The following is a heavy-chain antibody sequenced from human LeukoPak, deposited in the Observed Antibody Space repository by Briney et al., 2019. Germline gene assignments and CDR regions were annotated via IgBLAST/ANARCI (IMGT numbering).Heavy chain of an antibody. D-gene: IGHD4-11*01. Sequence: PSETLSLTCTVSGGSISGYYWTWIRQPPGKGLEWIGYIYYSGSTNYHPSLRSRVTLSVDTSKNQFSLKLSSVTAADTAVYYCAREGVTKYYFDYWGQGTLVTVSS. J-gene: IGHJ4*02. V-gene: IGHV4-59*01. CDR3: AREGVTKYYFDY. CDR2: IYYSGST. CDR1: GGSISGYY.